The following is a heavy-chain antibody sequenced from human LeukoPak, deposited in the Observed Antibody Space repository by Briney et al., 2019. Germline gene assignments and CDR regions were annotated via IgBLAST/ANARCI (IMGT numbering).Heavy chain of an antibody. CDR1: GGSFSGYY. D-gene: IGHD6-13*01. CDR3: ARASAAYYYYGTDV. CDR2: INHSGST. Sequence: SETLSLTCAVYGGSFSGYYWSWIRQPPGKGLEWIGEINHSGSTNYNPSLKSRVTISVDTSKNQFSLKLSSVTAADTAVYYCARASAAYYYYGTDVWGQGTTVTVSS. J-gene: IGHJ6*02. V-gene: IGHV4-34*01.